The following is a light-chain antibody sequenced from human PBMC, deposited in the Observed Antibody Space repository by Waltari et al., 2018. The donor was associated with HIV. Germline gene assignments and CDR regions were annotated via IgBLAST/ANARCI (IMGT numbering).Light chain of an antibody. V-gene: IGLV2-14*01. Sequence: QSALTQPASVSGSPGQSITISCTGTSSDVGGYNYVSWYQQHPGQAPKRMIYEVSNRPSGVSTRFSGSKSGNTASLTISGLQAEDEADYYCSSYTSSSTWVFGGGTKLTVL. J-gene: IGLJ3*02. CDR3: SSYTSSSTWV. CDR2: EVS. CDR1: SSDVGGYNY.